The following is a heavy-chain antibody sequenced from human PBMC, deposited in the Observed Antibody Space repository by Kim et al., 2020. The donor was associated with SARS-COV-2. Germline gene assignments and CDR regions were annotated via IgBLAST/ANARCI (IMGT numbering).Heavy chain of an antibody. D-gene: IGHD2-2*01. CDR3: ASGELGYCSSTSCYGGYYYYGMDV. CDR2: IIPIFGTA. J-gene: IGHJ6*02. V-gene: IGHV1-69*13. CDR1: GGTFSSYA. Sequence: SVKVSCKASGGTFSSYAISWVRQAPGQGLEWMGGIIPIFGTANYAQKFQGRVTITADESTSTAYMELSSLRSEDTAVYYCASGELGYCSSTSCYGGYYYYGMDVWGQGTTVTVSS.